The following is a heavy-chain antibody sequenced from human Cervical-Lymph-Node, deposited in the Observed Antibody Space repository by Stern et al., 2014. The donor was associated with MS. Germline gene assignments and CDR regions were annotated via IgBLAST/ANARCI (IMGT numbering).Heavy chain of an antibody. CDR3: VRYRRGSDYYFDY. CDR1: GFTFRSYF. CDR2: LCQDGSLT. V-gene: IGHV3-7*01. Sequence: VQLVESGGGLVQPVGSLRLSCAASGFTFRSYFMGWVRQAPGKGLEWVANLCQDGSLTSYVDSVEGRFTISRDNAKNSLFLQMNSPRSEDTSIYYCVRYRRGSDYYFDYWGQGTLVTVSS. J-gene: IGHJ4*02. D-gene: IGHD2-21*01.